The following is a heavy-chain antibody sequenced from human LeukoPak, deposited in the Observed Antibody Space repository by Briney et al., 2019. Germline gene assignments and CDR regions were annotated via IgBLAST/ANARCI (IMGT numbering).Heavy chain of an antibody. CDR3: XXXXXDHKYYFDY. CDR2: ISSSSSYI. Sequence: GGSLRLSCAASGFTFSSYSMNWVRQAPGKGLEWVSSISSSSSYIYYADSVKGRFTISRDNAKNSLYLQMNSLRAEDTAVYYCXXXXXDHKYYFDYWGQGTLVTVSS. CDR1: GFTFSSYS. V-gene: IGHV3-21*01. J-gene: IGHJ4*02.